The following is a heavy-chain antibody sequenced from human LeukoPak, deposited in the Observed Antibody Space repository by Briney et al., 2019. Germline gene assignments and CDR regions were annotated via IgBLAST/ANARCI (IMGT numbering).Heavy chain of an antibody. D-gene: IGHD3-22*01. CDR1: GYTLTSYA. Sequence: ASVKVSCKASGYTLTSYAMHWVRQAPGQRLEWMGWINAGNGNTKYSQKFQGRVTITRDTSASTAYMELSSLRSEDTAVYYCARDWYYYDSSGYYILPSDYWGQGTLVTVSS. J-gene: IGHJ4*02. CDR2: INAGNGNT. V-gene: IGHV1-3*01. CDR3: ARDWYYYDSSGYYILPSDY.